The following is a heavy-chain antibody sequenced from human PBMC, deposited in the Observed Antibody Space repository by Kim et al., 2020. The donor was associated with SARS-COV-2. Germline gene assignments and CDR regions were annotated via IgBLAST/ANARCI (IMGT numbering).Heavy chain of an antibody. J-gene: IGHJ4*02. CDR3: ARVPNN. V-gene: IGHV4-34*01. Sequence: SETLSLTCAVYGGSFSGYYWSWIRQPPGKGLEWIGEINHSRSTNYNPSLKSRVTISVDTSKNQFSLKLSSVTAADTAVYYCARVPNNWGQGTLVTVSS. CDR2: INHSRST. CDR1: GGSFSGYY.